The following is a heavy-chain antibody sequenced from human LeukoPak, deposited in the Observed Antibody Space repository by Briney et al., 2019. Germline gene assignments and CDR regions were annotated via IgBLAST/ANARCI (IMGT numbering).Heavy chain of an antibody. CDR2: ISGSGDPR. Sequence: GGSLRLSCAASGFTFSSYWMSWVRQAPGKGLEWVSSISGSGDPRYYADSVKGRFTISRDNSRDTLYLQMNTLRAEDTAVYFCAKLYLSGPFDYWGQGTPVTVSP. CDR3: AKLYLSGPFDY. CDR1: GFTFSSYW. D-gene: IGHD2-8*01. J-gene: IGHJ4*02. V-gene: IGHV3-23*01.